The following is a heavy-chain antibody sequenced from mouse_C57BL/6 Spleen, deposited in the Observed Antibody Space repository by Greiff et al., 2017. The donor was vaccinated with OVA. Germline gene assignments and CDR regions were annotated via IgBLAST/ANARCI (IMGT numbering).Heavy chain of an antibody. V-gene: IGHV1-52*01. CDR3: VCDGNYYFDY. J-gene: IGHJ2*01. Sequence: QVQLQQSGAELVRPGSSVKLSCKASGYTFTSYWMHWVKQRPIQGLEWIGNIDPSDSETHYNQKFKDKATLTVDKSSSTAYMQLSSLTSEDSAVYYCVCDGNYYFDYWGQGTTLTVSS. CDR2: IDPSDSET. CDR1: GYTFTSYW. D-gene: IGHD2-1*01.